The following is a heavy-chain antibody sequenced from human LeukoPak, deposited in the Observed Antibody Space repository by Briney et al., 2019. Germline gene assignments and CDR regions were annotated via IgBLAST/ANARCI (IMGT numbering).Heavy chain of an antibody. CDR3: ARDLQWELFVPAYYFDY. Sequence: DSVKGRFTISRDNSKNTLYLQMNSLRAEDTAVYYCARDLQWELFVPAYYFDYWGQGTLVTVSS. D-gene: IGHD1-26*01. V-gene: IGHV3-30*01. J-gene: IGHJ4*02.